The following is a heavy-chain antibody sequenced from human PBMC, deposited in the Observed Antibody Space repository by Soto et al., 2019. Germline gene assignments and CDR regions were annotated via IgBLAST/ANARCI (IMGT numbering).Heavy chain of an antibody. Sequence: EVQLVETGGGLIQPGGSLRLSCAASGFTVSSNYMSWVRQAPGKGLEWVSVIYSGGSTYYADSVKGRFTISRDNSKNTLYLQMNSLRAEDTAVYYCASPRNISPYLLDYWGQGTLVTVSS. J-gene: IGHJ4*02. V-gene: IGHV3-53*02. CDR3: ASPRNISPYLLDY. CDR2: IYSGGST. CDR1: GFTVSSNY. D-gene: IGHD2-2*01.